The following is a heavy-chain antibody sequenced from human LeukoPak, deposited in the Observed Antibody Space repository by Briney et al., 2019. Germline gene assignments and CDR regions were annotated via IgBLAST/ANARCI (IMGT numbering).Heavy chain of an antibody. CDR3: ARGSPYGDGANYFDY. V-gene: IGHV1-18*01. Sequence: ASVKVSCKASGYTFTSYGISWVRQAPGQGLEWMGWISAYNGNTNYAQKLQGRVTMTTDTSTSTAYLELRSLRSDDTAVYYCARGSPYGDGANYFDYWGQGTLVTVSS. CDR1: GYTFTSYG. D-gene: IGHD4-17*01. J-gene: IGHJ4*02. CDR2: ISAYNGNT.